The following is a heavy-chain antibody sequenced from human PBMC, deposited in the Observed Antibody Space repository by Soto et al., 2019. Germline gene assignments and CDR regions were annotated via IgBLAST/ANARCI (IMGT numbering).Heavy chain of an antibody. CDR3: ARGLTTVTTVRYFDH. Sequence: QVQLQQWGAGLLKPSETLSLTCAVYGGSFSGYYWSWIRQPPGKGLEWIGEINHRGSTNYNPSLQSRFTISVDTSKNQFSLKLSSVTAADTAVYYCARGLTTVTTVRYFDHWGQGTLVTVSS. CDR2: INHRGST. J-gene: IGHJ4*02. V-gene: IGHV4-34*01. CDR1: GGSFSGYY. D-gene: IGHD4-17*01.